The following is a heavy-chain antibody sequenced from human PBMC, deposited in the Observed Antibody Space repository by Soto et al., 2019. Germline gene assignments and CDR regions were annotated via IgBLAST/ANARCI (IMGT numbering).Heavy chain of an antibody. D-gene: IGHD2-2*01. CDR1: GFTFTTYG. CDR2: ISCDGSNK. V-gene: IGHV3-30*18. J-gene: IGHJ4*01. CDR3: ANYRRYCSSPIWFNSLEFD. Sequence: GGSLRLSCAASGFTFTTYGMNWVRQAPGKGLEWVAVISCDGSNKLYADSVRGRFAISRENSKNALDLQMDRLRPEDTAVYYRANYRRYCSSPIWFNSLEFD.